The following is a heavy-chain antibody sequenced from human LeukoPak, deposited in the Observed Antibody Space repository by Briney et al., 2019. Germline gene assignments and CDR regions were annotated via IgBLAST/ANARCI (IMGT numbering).Heavy chain of an antibody. D-gene: IGHD1-26*01. CDR2: ISAYNGNT. V-gene: IGHV1-18*01. J-gene: IGHJ4*02. CDR3: AVTESYFPWYFDY. CDR1: GYTFTSYG. Sequence: GASVNVSCRASGYTFTSYGISWVRQAPGQGLEWMGWISAYNGNTNYAQKLQGRVTMTTDTSTSTAYMELRSLRSDDTAVYYCAVTESYFPWYFDYWGQGTLVTVSS.